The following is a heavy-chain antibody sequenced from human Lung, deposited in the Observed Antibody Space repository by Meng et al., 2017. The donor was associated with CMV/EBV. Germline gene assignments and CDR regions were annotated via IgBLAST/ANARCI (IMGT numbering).Heavy chain of an antibody. CDR1: GFTFDTYA. V-gene: IGHV3-23*01. CDR3: ARWGLANWAGDCAFGGMDV. Sequence: GESLKISCAASGFTFDTYAIHWVRQAPGKGLEWVSSTSYSGRTTYYGDSVKGRFTISRDNSRNTLTLQMRRLRSDDTAVYYCARWGLANWAGDCAFGGMDVWXQGTTVXVSS. D-gene: IGHD2-21*01. J-gene: IGHJ6*02. CDR2: TSYSGRTT.